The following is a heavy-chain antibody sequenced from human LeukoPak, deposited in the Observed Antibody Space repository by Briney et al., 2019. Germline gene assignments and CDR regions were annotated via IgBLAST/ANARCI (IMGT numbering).Heavy chain of an antibody. Sequence: GGSLRLSCAASGFILTNSNMNWVRQAPGKGLEWVSYISKTETSVYYADSVKGRFAMSRDRAKNSLYLQMNSLRAEDTAVYYCARWAPDPGVNWGQGTLVTVSS. V-gene: IGHV3-48*01. CDR3: ARWAPDPGVN. CDR2: ISKTETSV. D-gene: IGHD2-21*01. CDR1: GFILTNSN. J-gene: IGHJ4*02.